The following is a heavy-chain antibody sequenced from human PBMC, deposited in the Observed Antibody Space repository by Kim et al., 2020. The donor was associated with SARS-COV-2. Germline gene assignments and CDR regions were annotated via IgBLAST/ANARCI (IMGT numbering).Heavy chain of an antibody. CDR1: GLSFSSNT. CDR3: ARGSGLDV. CDR2: ISGSTRTI. J-gene: IGHJ6*02. Sequence: GGSLRLSCVASGLSFSSNTMSWVRQAPGKGLEFVSYISGSTRTIYYADSVKGRFIISRDNAKNSLFLQMNSLRDDDTAVYYCARGSGLDVWGQGTTVTVSS. V-gene: IGHV3-48*02.